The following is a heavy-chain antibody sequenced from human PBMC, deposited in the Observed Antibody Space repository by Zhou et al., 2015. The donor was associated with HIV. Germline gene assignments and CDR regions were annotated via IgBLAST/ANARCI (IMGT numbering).Heavy chain of an antibody. CDR1: GFIFRNYW. D-gene: IGHD3-10*01. CDR3: ARDRSPAFRGWYLDV. CDR2: ITGYDSST. J-gene: IGHJ2*01. V-gene: IGHV3-74*01. Sequence: EVQLVESGGGLVQPGGSLRLSCAASGFIFRNYWMHWVRQVPGKGLVWVSAITGYDSSTSYADSVKGRFTISRDNAKNTLYLQMNSLRAEDTAVYYCARDRSPAFRGWYLDVWGRGTLVTVFS.